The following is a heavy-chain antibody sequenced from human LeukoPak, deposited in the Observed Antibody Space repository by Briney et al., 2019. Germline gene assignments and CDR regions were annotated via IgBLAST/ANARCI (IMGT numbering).Heavy chain of an antibody. CDR3: ARDKYGDYGAFDY. V-gene: IGHV4-4*02. J-gene: IGHJ4*02. D-gene: IGHD4-17*01. CDR2: IYHSGST. Sequence: SGTLSLTCAVSGGSISSSNWWSWVRQPPGKGLEWFGEIYHSGSTNYNPSLKSRVTISVDKSKNQFSLKLSSVTAADTAVYYCARDKYGDYGAFDYWGQGTLVTVSS. CDR1: GGSISSSNW.